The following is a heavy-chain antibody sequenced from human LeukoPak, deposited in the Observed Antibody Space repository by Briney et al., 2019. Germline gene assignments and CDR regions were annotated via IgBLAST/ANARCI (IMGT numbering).Heavy chain of an antibody. CDR2: ISGSGGST. Sequence: GGSLRLSCAASGFTFSSYAMSWVRQAPGKGLEWVSAISGSGGSTYYADSVKGRFTISRDNSKNTLYLQMNSLRAEDTAVYYCAKDPLADYYYYGMDVWGQGTLVTVSS. D-gene: IGHD6-6*01. CDR1: GFTFSSYA. V-gene: IGHV3-23*01. J-gene: IGHJ6*02. CDR3: AKDPLADYYYYGMDV.